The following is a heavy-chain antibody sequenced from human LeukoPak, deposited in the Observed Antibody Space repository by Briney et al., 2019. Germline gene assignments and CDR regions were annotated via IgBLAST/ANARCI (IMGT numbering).Heavy chain of an antibody. J-gene: IGHJ6*03. D-gene: IGHD1-14*01. CDR2: IYPGDSDT. CDR1: GYRFTYYW. V-gene: IGHV5-51*01. Sequence: HGESLKISCKGSGYRFTYYWIAWVRQMPGKGLEWMGLIYPGDSDTRYSPSFQGQVTISADRSISTAYLQWSSLKASDTAMYYCASNHFNHGGMDVWDKGTTVTISS. CDR3: ASNHFNHGGMDV.